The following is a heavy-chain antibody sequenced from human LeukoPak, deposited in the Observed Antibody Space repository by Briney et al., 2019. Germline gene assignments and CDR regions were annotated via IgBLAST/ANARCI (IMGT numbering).Heavy chain of an antibody. V-gene: IGHV1-8*02. D-gene: IGHD2-2*01. CDR2: MNPNSGNT. CDR1: GYTFTSYG. Sequence: ASVKVSCKASGYTFTSYGISWVRQATGQGLEGMGWMNPNSGNTGYAQKFQGRVTMTRNTSISTAYMELSSLRSEDTAVYYCARGRHGLLSSYYFDYWGQGTLVTVSS. CDR3: ARGRHGLLSSYYFDY. J-gene: IGHJ4*02.